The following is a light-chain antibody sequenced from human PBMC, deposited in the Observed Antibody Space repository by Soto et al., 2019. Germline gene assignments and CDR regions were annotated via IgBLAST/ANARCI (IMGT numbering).Light chain of an antibody. J-gene: IGKJ1*01. CDR2: NVS. Sequence: DVVMAQSPLSLPVTLGQPASISCRSSQSLVYSDGNTYLTWFQQRPGQSPRRLIYNVSKRDSGVPDRFSGGGSGTDFTLKISRVEAEDGGVYYCLQHTHWPQTFGHGPKVEIK. CDR1: QSLVYSDGNTY. V-gene: IGKV2-30*01. CDR3: LQHTHWPQT.